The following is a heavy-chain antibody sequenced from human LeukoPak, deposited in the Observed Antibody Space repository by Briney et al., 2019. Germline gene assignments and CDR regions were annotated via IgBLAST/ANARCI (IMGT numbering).Heavy chain of an antibody. Sequence: GGSLRLSCAASGFTFSSYSMNWVRQAPGEGLEWVSYITSSGSTIYYADSVKGRFTISRDNAKNSLYLQMNSLRAEDTAVYYCARRNSGWTSLGYYYYMDVWGKGTTVTVSS. D-gene: IGHD6-19*01. V-gene: IGHV3-48*04. CDR2: ITSSGSTI. CDR3: ARRNSGWTSLGYYYYMDV. J-gene: IGHJ6*03. CDR1: GFTFSSYS.